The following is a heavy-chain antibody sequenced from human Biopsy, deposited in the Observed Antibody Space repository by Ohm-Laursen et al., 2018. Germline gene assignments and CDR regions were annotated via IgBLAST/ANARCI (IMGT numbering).Heavy chain of an antibody. V-gene: IGHV3-49*03. Sequence: SLRLSCAASGFNSGDSGMGWFRQAPGKGLECVGLIRSESSGGTREYAAPVKGRFTVSRDDSKSIAYLDMNSLKTEDTAMYYCSKWTGGYSYSSLWGRGTLVTVSS. J-gene: IGHJ4*02. CDR2: IRSESSGGTR. CDR1: GFNSGDSG. D-gene: IGHD5-12*01. CDR3: SKWTGGYSYSSL.